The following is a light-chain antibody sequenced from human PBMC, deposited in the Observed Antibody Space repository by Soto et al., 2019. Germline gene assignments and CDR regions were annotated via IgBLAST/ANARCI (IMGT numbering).Light chain of an antibody. J-gene: IGKJ4*01. Sequence: DIQMTQSPSSLSASVGDRVTITCRASQGISTSLAWYQQKPGKVPKLLIYAASTLQLGVPSRFSGSGSGTDLTLTISSLQPEDVATYYCQKHDSAPLTFGGGTKVDIK. CDR1: QGISTS. CDR3: QKHDSAPLT. CDR2: AAS. V-gene: IGKV1-27*01.